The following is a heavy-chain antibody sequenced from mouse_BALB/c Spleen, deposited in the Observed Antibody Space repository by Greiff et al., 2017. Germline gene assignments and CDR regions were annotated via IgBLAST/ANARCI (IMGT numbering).Heavy chain of an antibody. CDR1: GDSITSGY. V-gene: IGHV3-8*02. D-gene: IGHD1-1*01. CDR3: ARNYGSSYRYYAMDY. Sequence: EVHLVESGPSLVKPSQTLSLTCSVTGDSITSGYWNWIRKFPGNKLEYMGYISYSGSTYYNPSLNSRISITRDTSKNQYYLQLNSVTTEDTATYYCARNYGSSYRYYAMDYWGQGTSVTVSS. J-gene: IGHJ4*01. CDR2: ISYSGST.